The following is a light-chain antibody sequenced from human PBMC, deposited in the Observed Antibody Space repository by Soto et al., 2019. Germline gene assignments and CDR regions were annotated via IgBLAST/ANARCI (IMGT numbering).Light chain of an antibody. CDR2: GAS. CDR3: QQYGSSPRT. J-gene: IGKJ1*01. CDR1: QSVSSNY. Sequence: EIVLTQSPGTLSLSPGERATLSCRASQSVSSNYLAWYQQKPGQAPRPLIYGASSRATGTRDRFKGRGALQNITLTTSRLEAEDFAVYTSQQYGSSPRTFGQGTKVEIK. V-gene: IGKV3-20*01.